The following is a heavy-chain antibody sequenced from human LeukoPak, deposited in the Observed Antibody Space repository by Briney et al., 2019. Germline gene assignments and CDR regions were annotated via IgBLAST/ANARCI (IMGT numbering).Heavy chain of an antibody. V-gene: IGHV4-34*01. J-gene: IGHJ6*02. Sequence: SETLSLTCTVYGKSFSGYYWTCIRQSPGKGLEWIGEINHSGSTNYDPSLKSRVSISIDTSKNHLSLKLNSVTAADTAVYYCARGRVSVTGYYFAMDVWGQGTTVTVSS. D-gene: IGHD2-21*02. CDR2: INHSGST. CDR3: ARGRVSVTGYYFAMDV. CDR1: GKSFSGYY.